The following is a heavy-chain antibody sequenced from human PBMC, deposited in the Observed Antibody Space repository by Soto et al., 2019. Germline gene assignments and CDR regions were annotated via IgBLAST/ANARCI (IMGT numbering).Heavy chain of an antibody. CDR2: IKTDGSEK. D-gene: IGHD3-10*01. CDR3: ATSMGRGGNDY. CDR1: GFTFSANW. Sequence: ESGGGLVQPGGSLRLSCAASGFTFSANWMSWVRQAPGKGLECVANIKTDGSEKYYVDPVKGRFTISRDNAKNSLYLQMNSLRADDTAVYYCATSMGRGGNDYWGQGTLVAVSS. J-gene: IGHJ4*02. V-gene: IGHV3-7*05.